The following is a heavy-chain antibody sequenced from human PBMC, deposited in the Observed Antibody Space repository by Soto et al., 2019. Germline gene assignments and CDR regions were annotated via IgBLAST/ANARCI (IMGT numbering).Heavy chain of an antibody. V-gene: IGHV4-39*01. Sequence: PSETLSLTCTVYGGSISSSSYYWGWIRQPPGKGLEWIGSIYYSGTTYYNASLKSRLTISVDTSKKQFSLKLSSVTAADTAVYYCARLLMDSSGYYSDYWGQGTLVTVSS. CDR3: ARLLMDSSGYYSDY. D-gene: IGHD3-22*01. J-gene: IGHJ4*02. CDR1: GGSISSSSYY. CDR2: IYYSGTT.